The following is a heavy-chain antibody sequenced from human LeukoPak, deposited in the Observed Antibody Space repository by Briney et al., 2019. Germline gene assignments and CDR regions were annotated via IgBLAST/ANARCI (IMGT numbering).Heavy chain of an antibody. CDR2: ISYDGSNK. J-gene: IGHJ6*03. CDR1: GFTFSSYA. D-gene: IGHD3-10*01. V-gene: IGHV3-30*04. CDR3: AREYGSGSYYFGYYYMDV. Sequence: PGGSLRLSCAASGFTFSSYAMHWVRQAPGKGLEWVAVISYDGSNKYYADSVKGRFTISRDNSKNTLYLQMNSLRAEDTAVYYCAREYGSGSYYFGYYYMDVWGKGTTVTVSS.